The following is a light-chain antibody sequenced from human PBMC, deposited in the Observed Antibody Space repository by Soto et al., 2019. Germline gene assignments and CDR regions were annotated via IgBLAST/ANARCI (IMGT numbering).Light chain of an antibody. J-gene: IGKJ1*01. CDR2: AAS. CDR1: ESVGSN. CDR3: QQYNEMPPWT. V-gene: IGKV3-15*01. Sequence: ERVLTQSPAILSVSPGERATLSCRASESVGSNLAWYQQRPGQAPMLLIFAASSRATGIPARFSGSGSGTKLTLSIISLQSEDVAVYFCQQYNEMPPWTFCQGTRVEIK.